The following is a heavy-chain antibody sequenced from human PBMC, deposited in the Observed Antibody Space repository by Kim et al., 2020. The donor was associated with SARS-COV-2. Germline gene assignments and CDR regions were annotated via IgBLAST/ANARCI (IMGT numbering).Heavy chain of an antibody. CDR3: AKDPANPPESVRPPNPNCSSTSCSHRY. D-gene: IGHD2-2*01. V-gene: IGHV3-23*01. J-gene: IGHJ4*02. Sequence: GGSLRLSCAASGFTFSSYAMSWVRQAPGKGLEWVSAISGSGGSTYYADSVKGRFTISRDNSKNTLYLQMNSLRAEDTAVYYCAKDPANPPESVRPPNPNCSSTSCSHRYWGQGTLVTVSS. CDR2: ISGSGGST. CDR1: GFTFSSYA.